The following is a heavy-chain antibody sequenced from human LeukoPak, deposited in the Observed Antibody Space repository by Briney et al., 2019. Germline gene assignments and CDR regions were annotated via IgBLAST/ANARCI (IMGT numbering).Heavy chain of an antibody. V-gene: IGHV3-64*01. D-gene: IGHD5-12*01. CDR1: GFTFSSYA. CDR2: ISSNGVTT. CDR3: ARALGGYETFDY. Sequence: QSGGFLRLSCAASGFTFSSYAMHWVRQAPGKGLEYVSAISSNGVTTYYANSVRDRFTISRDNSKNTLYLQMGSLRAEDMAVYYCARALGGYETFDYWGQGTLVTVSS. J-gene: IGHJ4*02.